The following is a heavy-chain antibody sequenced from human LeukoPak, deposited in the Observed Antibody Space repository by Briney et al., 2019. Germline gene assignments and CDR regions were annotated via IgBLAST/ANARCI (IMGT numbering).Heavy chain of an antibody. J-gene: IGHJ4*02. Sequence: AGGSLRLSCAASGFTFNNYALSWVRQAPGKGLEWVSGISGSGGDTYYADSVKGRFTISRDNSKNTLYLQMNSLRAEDTAVYYCARDNAPYTSSSSGLGLFDYWGQGTLVTVSS. CDR1: GFTFNNYA. V-gene: IGHV3-23*01. D-gene: IGHD6-6*01. CDR3: ARDNAPYTSSSSGLGLFDY. CDR2: ISGSGGDT.